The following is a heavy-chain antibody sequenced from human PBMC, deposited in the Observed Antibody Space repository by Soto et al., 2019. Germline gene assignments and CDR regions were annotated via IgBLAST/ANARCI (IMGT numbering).Heavy chain of an antibody. V-gene: IGHV4-34*01. CDR1: GGSFSGYY. CDR2: INHSGST. J-gene: IGHJ6*02. CDR3: GRRRYYYDSSGYLYYYGMDV. Sequence: SETLSLTCAVYGGSFSGYYWSWIRQPPGKGLEWIGEINHSGSTNYNPSLKSRVTISVDTSKNQFSLKLSSVTAADTAVYYCGRRRYYYDSSGYLYYYGMDVWGQGTTVTVSS. D-gene: IGHD3-22*01.